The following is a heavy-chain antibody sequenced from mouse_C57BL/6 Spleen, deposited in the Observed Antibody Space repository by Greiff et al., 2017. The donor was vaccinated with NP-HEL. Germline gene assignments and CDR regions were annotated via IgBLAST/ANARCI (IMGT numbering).Heavy chain of an antibody. V-gene: IGHV2-2*01. Sequence: QVQLQQSGPGLVQPSQSLSITCTVSGFSLTSYGVHWVRQSPGKGLEWLGVIWSGGSTDYNAAFISRLSISKDNSKSQVFFKMNSLQADDTAIYYCARNLGTGGAMDYWGQGTSVTVSS. CDR3: ARNLGTGGAMDY. D-gene: IGHD3-3*01. J-gene: IGHJ4*01. CDR1: GFSLTSYG. CDR2: IWSGGST.